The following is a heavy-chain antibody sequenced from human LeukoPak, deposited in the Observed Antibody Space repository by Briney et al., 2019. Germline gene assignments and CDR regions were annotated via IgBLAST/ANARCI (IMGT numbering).Heavy chain of an antibody. CDR1: GFTFSSYG. CDR2: IRYDGSNK. Sequence: PGGSLRLSCAASGFTFSSYGMHWVRQAPGKGLEWVAFIRYDGSNKYYADSVKGRFTISRDNAKNSLYLQMNSLRAEDTAVYYCARDRFRVDYGDLYFDYWGQGTLVTVSS. CDR3: ARDRFRVDYGDLYFDY. V-gene: IGHV3-30*02. D-gene: IGHD4-17*01. J-gene: IGHJ4*02.